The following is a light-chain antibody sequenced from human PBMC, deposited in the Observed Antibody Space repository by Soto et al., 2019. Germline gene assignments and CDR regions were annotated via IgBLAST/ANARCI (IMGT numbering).Light chain of an antibody. CDR3: AAWDDSLNGSYV. CDR2: SNN. CDR1: SSNIGSNT. Sequence: QSVVTQPPSASGTPGQRVTISCSGSSSNIGSNTVNWYQQLPGTAPKLLIYSNNQRPSGVPDRFSGSKSGTSASLAISGLQSEDEADYYCAAWDDSLNGSYVFGTGTKVTV. V-gene: IGLV1-44*01. J-gene: IGLJ1*01.